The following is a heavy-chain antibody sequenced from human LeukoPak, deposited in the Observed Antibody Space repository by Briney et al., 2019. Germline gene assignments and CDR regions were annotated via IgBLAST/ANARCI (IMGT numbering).Heavy chain of an antibody. Sequence: ASVKVSCKASGYTFTGYYMHWVRQAPGQGLGWMGCINPNSGGTNYAQKLQGRVTMTTDTSTITAYMELRSLRSDDTAVYYFARGKYYYGSGSSNYDYWGQGTLVTVSS. CDR3: ARGKYYYGSGSSNYDY. V-gene: IGHV1-2*02. J-gene: IGHJ4*02. CDR2: INPNSGGT. D-gene: IGHD3-10*01. CDR1: GYTFTGYY.